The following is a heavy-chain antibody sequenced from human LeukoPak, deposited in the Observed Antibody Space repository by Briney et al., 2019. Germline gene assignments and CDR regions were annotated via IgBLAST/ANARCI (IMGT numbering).Heavy chain of an antibody. D-gene: IGHD1-26*01. J-gene: IGHJ5*02. CDR3: ARTRSYRGYNWFDP. CDR2: IYTSGST. CDR1: GGSISSYY. Sequence: PSETLSLTCTVSGGSISSYYWSWIRQPAGKGLEWIGRIYTSGSTNYNPSLKSRVTMSVDTSKNQFSLKLSSVTAADTAVYYCARTRSYRGYNWFDPWGQGTLVTVSS. V-gene: IGHV4-4*07.